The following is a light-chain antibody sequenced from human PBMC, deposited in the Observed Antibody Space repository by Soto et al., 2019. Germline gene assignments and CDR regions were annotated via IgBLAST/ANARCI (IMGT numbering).Light chain of an antibody. CDR3: QQYGSSPT. CDR2: GAS. J-gene: IGKJ4*01. Sequence: ENVLRQSPGTLSLSPGERATLSCRASQSVGSVYLAWYQQKPGQAPRLLIYGASSRATGIPDRCSGSGSGTDFTLTISRPEPEDFAVHYCQQYGSSPTFGGGTKVEIK. CDR1: QSVGSVY. V-gene: IGKV3-20*01.